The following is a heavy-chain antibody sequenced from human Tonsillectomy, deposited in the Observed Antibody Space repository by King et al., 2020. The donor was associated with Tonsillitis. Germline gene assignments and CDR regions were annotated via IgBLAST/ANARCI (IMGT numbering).Heavy chain of an antibody. CDR3: AKDAALYNYGMVV. V-gene: IGHV3-30*18. CDR2: ISYDGSDK. D-gene: IGHD6-6*01. J-gene: IGHJ6*02. Sequence: VQLVESGGGVVQPGRSLRLSCVASGFTFSSYGMHWVRQAPGKGLEWVVVISYDGSDKYYADSVKGRFIISRDNSKNTLYLQKNSLRAEDTAVYHCAKDAALYNYGMVVWGQGTTVTVSS. CDR1: GFTFSSYG.